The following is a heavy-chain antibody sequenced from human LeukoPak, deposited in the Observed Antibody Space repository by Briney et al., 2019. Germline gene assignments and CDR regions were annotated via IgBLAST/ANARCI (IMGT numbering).Heavy chain of an antibody. CDR2: IYYSGTT. CDR3: ARVRGYSYGWDPMAGDWFDP. J-gene: IGHJ5*02. Sequence: KPSETLSLTCTVSGGSIRSSGDYWGWIRQAPGKGLEWIGSIYYSGTTYHNPALKSRVTISVDTSKNQFSLKLSSVTAADTAVYYCARVRGYSYGWDPMAGDWFDPWGQGTLVTVSS. D-gene: IGHD5-18*01. CDR1: GGSIRSSGDY. V-gene: IGHV4-39*01.